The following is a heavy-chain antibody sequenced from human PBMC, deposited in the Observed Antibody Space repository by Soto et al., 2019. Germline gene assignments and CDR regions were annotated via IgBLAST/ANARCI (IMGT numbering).Heavy chain of an antibody. Sequence: PSETLSLTCAVSGGSVSSGSYYWSWIRQPPGKGLEWIGYIYHSGSTYYNPSLKSRVTISVDRSKNQFSLKLSSVTAADTAVYYCASLYSGYGFGYWGQGTLVTVSS. J-gene: IGHJ4*02. CDR3: ASLYSGYGFGY. CDR1: GGSVSSGSYY. D-gene: IGHD5-12*01. CDR2: IYHSGST. V-gene: IGHV4-30-2*01.